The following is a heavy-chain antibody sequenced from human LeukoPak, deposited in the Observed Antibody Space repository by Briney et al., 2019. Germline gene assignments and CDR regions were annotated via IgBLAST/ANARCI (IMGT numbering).Heavy chain of an antibody. Sequence: PGGSLRLSCAASGFSISNSAMSWVRQAPGKGLEGVSLIIASSGSTFYADSVKGRFTISRDSSKNTLYLQMNSLRAEDMAVYYCAKGAYDYIEMGYFDYWGQGTLVTVSS. J-gene: IGHJ4*02. CDR3: AKGAYDYIEMGYFDY. CDR1: GFSISNSA. D-gene: IGHD5-12*01. CDR2: IIASSGST. V-gene: IGHV3-23*01.